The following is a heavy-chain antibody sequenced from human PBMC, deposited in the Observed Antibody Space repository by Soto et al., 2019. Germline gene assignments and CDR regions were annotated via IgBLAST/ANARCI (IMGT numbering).Heavy chain of an antibody. V-gene: IGHV4-34*01. J-gene: IGHJ4*02. CDR3: ARGRVTGSGSYYNEDY. Sequence: QVQLQQWGAGLLKPSGTLSLNCAVYGGSFSGYYWSWIRQPPGKGLEWIGEINHSGSTNYNPSLKSRVTISVDTSKNQFSLKLSSVTAADTAVYYCARGRVTGSGSYYNEDYWGQGTLVTVSS. CDR1: GGSFSGYY. D-gene: IGHD3-10*01. CDR2: INHSGST.